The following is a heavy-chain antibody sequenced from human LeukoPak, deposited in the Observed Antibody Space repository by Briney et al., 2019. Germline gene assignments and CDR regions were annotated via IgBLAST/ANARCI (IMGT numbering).Heavy chain of an antibody. CDR2: INPSGGST. Sequence: ASVKVSCKASGYTFTSYYMHWVRQAPGQGLEWMGIINPSGGSTTYAQKFQGRVTMTRDTSTSTVYMELSSLRSEDTAVYYCARDSRPSYDSSAYYYPGDYWGQGTLVTVSS. J-gene: IGHJ4*02. V-gene: IGHV1-46*01. CDR3: ARDSRPSYDSSAYYYPGDY. D-gene: IGHD3-22*01. CDR1: GYTFTSYY.